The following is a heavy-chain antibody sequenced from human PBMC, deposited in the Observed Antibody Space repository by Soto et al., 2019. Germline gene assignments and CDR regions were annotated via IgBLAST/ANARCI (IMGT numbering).Heavy chain of an antibody. Sequence: GGSLRLSCAVSGFSLSNYWMHWVRQDPEKGLVWVSRINSDGRSTSYADSVKGRFTISRDNSKNTLYLQMNSLRAEDTALYYCARGYCSGGSCYSRNDYYYGMDVWGQGTTVTVSS. CDR1: GFSLSNYW. V-gene: IGHV3-74*01. CDR3: ARGYCSGGSCYSRNDYYYGMDV. J-gene: IGHJ6*02. CDR2: INSDGRST. D-gene: IGHD2-15*01.